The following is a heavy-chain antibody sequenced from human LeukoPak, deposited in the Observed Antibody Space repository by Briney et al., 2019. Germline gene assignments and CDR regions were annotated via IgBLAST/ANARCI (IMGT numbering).Heavy chain of an antibody. D-gene: IGHD3-10*01. CDR1: GYTFTGYY. J-gene: IGHJ5*02. CDR3: ARFKVRGVTTNWFDP. CDR2: INPNSGGT. V-gene: IGHV1-2*02. Sequence: ASVKVSCKASGYTFTGYYMHWVRQAPGQGLEWMGWINPNSGGTNYAQKFQGRVTMTRDTSISTAYMELSSLRSEDTAVYYCARFKVRGVTTNWFDPWGQGTLVTVSS.